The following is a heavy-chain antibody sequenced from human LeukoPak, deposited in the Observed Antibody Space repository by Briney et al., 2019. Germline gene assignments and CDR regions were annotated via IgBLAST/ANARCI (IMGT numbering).Heavy chain of an antibody. CDR3: ARGGLTRGAIPDY. CDR2: IYYSGST. D-gene: IGHD3-10*01. Sequence: PSQTLSLTCTVSGGSISSGGYYWSWIRQHPGKGLEWIGYIYYSGSTYYNPSLKSRVTISVDTSKNQFSLKLSSVTAADTAVYYCARGGLTRGAIPDYWGQGTLVTVSS. CDR1: GGSISSGGYY. J-gene: IGHJ4*02. V-gene: IGHV4-31*03.